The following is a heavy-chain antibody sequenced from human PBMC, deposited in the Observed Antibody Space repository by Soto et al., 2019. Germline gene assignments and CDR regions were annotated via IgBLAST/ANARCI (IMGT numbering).Heavy chain of an antibody. Sequence: QVQLVQSGAVVKKPGASVKVSCKASGYTFTSSYMHWVRQARGQGLEWMGIINPTAGSTTYAQKFQGRVTMSRDTSTSTVYMDLSSLRSEDTAVYYCARSPTLVRRKAWFDTWGQGTLVTVSS. V-gene: IGHV1-46*01. CDR2: INPTAGST. J-gene: IGHJ5*02. CDR3: ARSPTLVRRKAWFDT. CDR1: GYTFTSSY. D-gene: IGHD3-10*01.